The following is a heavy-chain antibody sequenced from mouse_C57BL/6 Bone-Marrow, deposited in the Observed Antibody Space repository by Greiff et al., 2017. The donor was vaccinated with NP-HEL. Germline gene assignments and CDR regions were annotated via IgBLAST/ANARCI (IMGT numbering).Heavy chain of an antibody. Sequence: QVQLKQSGPELVKPGASVKISCTASGFSFSSSWMNWVKQRPGKGLEWIGRIYPGDGDTNYNGKFKGKATLTADKSSSTAYMQLSSLTSEDSAVYFCAREGGLSYFGYWGRGNTLTVSA. CDR2: IYPGDGDT. CDR3: AREGGLSYFGY. J-gene: IGHJ2*01. CDR1: GFSFSSSW. D-gene: IGHD3-1*01. V-gene: IGHV1-82*01.